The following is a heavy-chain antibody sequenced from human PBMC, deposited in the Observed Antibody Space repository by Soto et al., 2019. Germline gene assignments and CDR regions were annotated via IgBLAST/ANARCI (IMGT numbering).Heavy chain of an antibody. D-gene: IGHD6-6*01. J-gene: IGHJ4*02. CDR2: IYPGDSDT. CDR1: GHSFTTYW. CDR3: ARHQSYGSSFYFDY. V-gene: IGHV5-51*01. Sequence: GESLKISCKASGHSFTTYWIGWVRQMPGKGLEWMGIIYPGDSDTRYSPSFQGQVTISADKSISTAYLQWSSLKASDTATYYCARHQSYGSSFYFDYWGQGTLVTVSS.